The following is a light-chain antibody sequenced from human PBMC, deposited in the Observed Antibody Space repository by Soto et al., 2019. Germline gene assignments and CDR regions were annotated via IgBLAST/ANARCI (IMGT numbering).Light chain of an antibody. CDR2: HTS. CDR1: QSVSSSS. Sequence: EVVVTQSPGTLSLSPGDRATLSCRASQSVSSSSLAWYQQKPGQAPRLLIYHTSSRATGIPDRFSGSGSGTDFTLTISRLEPEDFAVYYCQQYGTSPPYTFGQGT. CDR3: QQYGTSPPYT. J-gene: IGKJ2*01. V-gene: IGKV3-20*01.